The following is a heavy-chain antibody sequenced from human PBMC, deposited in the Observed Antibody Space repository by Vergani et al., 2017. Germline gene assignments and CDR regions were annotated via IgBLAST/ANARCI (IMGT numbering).Heavy chain of an antibody. CDR2: ISSSSSTI. V-gene: IGHV3-48*02. D-gene: IGHD2-2*02. J-gene: IGHJ6*03. Sequence: EVQLVESGGGLVQPGGSVRLSCAASGFTFSSYSMNWVRQAPGKGLEWVSYISSSSSTIYYADSVKGRFTISRDNAKNSLYLQMNSLRDEDTAVYYCAASRYCSSTSCYRVGYYYYYMDVWGKGP. CDR3: AASRYCSSTSCYRVGYYYYYMDV. CDR1: GFTFSSYS.